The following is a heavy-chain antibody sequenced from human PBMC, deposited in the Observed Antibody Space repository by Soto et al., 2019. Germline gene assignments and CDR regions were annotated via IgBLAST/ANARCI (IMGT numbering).Heavy chain of an antibody. J-gene: IGHJ5*02. Sequence: QVQLVQSGAEVKKPGASVKVSCKASGYTFTSYDINWVRQATGQGLEWMGWMNPNSCNTGYAQKFQGRVTMTRNTSISTAYMELSSLRSEDTAVYYCARTRIAAAGNWFDPWGQGTLVTVSS. CDR2: MNPNSCNT. D-gene: IGHD6-13*01. CDR3: ARTRIAAAGNWFDP. CDR1: GYTFTSYD. V-gene: IGHV1-8*01.